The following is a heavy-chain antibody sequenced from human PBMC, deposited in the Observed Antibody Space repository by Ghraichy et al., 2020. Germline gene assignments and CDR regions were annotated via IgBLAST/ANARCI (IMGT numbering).Heavy chain of an antibody. CDR2: IYYSGST. Sequence: SETLSLTCTVSGGSISSSSYYWGWIRQPPGKGLEWIGSIYYSGSTYYNPSLKSRVTISVDMSKNQFSLKLSSVTAADTAVYYCAREGDSSGYQPHLDYWGQGTLVTVSS. CDR3: AREGDSSGYQPHLDY. J-gene: IGHJ4*02. V-gene: IGHV4-39*07. CDR1: GGSISSSSYY. D-gene: IGHD3-22*01.